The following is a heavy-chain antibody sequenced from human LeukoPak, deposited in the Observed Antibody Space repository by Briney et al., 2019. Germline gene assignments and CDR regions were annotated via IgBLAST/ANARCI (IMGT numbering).Heavy chain of an antibody. CDR1: GYTFTDYY. CDR3: ARVVAAAGGRLFDP. V-gene: IGHV1-2*02. Sequence: SVKVSCKVSGYTFTDYYMHWVRQAPGQGLEWLGWINPKRAGTNYAQQFQGRVTMTRDTSISTAYMELSNLRSDDTAVYYCARVVAAAGGRLFDPWGQGTLVTVSS. D-gene: IGHD6-13*01. CDR2: INPKRAGT. J-gene: IGHJ5*02.